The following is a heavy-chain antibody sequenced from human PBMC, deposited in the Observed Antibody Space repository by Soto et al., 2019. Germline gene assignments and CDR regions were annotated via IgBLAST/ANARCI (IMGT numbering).Heavy chain of an antibody. D-gene: IGHD2-2*01. CDR2: TYYRSKWYN. CDR1: GYSVSSNSAA. J-gene: IGHJ6*02. CDR3: ARDNDIVVVPAAIGYGMDV. Sequence: SHTRSLTCAISGYSVSSNSAAWNLIRQSPSRGLEWLGRTYYRSKWYNDYAVSVKSRITINPDTSKNQFSLQLNSVTPEDTAVYYCARDNDIVVVPAAIGYGMDVWGQGTTVTVSS. V-gene: IGHV6-1*01.